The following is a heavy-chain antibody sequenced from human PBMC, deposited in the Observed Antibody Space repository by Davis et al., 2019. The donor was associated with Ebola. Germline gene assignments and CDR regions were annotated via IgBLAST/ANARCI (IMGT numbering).Heavy chain of an antibody. V-gene: IGHV3-15*01. Sequence: PGGSLRLSCAASGFTFSNAWMSWVRQAPGKGLEWVGRIKSKTDGGTTDYAAPVKGRFTISRDDSKNTLYPQMNSLKTEDTAVYYCTTANYYDSSGYYYENYYGMDVWGQGTTVTVSS. CDR2: IKSKTDGGTT. J-gene: IGHJ6*02. CDR3: TTANYYDSSGYYYENYYGMDV. D-gene: IGHD3-22*01. CDR1: GFTFSNAW.